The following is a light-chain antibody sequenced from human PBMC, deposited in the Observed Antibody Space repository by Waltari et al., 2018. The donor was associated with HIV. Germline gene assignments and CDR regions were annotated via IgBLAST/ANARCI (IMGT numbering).Light chain of an antibody. CDR1: SNDIVSYNY. V-gene: IGLV2-14*01. CDR3: SSYSRGALL. CDR2: EVS. Sequence: QSVLTQPASVSGSPGQSLTLSCTGTSNDIVSYNYVSWYQQSPDKAPKLIIYEVSYRPSGVSSRFSGSKSGNTASLTISGLQTEDEAYYHCSSYSRGALLFGGGTKVTVL. J-gene: IGLJ2*01.